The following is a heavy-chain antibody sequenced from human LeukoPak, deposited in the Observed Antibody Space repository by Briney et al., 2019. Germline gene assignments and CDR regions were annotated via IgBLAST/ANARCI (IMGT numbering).Heavy chain of an antibody. CDR1: GFTFSSYA. V-gene: IGHV3-23*01. Sequence: PGGSLRLSCAASGFTFSSYAMSWVRQAPGKGLEWVSAISGSGGSTYYADSVKGRFTISGDNSKNTLYLQMNSLRAEDTAVYYCAKYRHNYYYYGMDVWGQGTTVTVSS. CDR3: AKYRHNYYYYGMDV. CDR2: ISGSGGST. J-gene: IGHJ6*02.